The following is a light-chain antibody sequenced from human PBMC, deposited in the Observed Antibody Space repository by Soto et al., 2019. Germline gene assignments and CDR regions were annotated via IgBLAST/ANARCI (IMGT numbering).Light chain of an antibody. CDR2: RVI. Sequence: QSALTQPASMSGSPGQSITISCTGTSSDIGRYDYVSWYQQLPGKAPKLIIYRVINRPSGVSDRFSGSKSGNSASLSISGLHPDDGASYFCGSYTSATTWVFGGGTKLTVL. CDR1: SSDIGRYDY. V-gene: IGLV2-14*03. CDR3: GSYTSATTWV. J-gene: IGLJ3*02.